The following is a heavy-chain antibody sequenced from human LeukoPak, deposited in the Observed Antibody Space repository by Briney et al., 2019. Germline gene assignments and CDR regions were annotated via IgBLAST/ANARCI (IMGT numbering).Heavy chain of an antibody. D-gene: IGHD3-10*01. J-gene: IGHJ4*02. CDR1: GFTFSSYA. Sequence: GGSLRLSCAASGFTFSSYAMHWVRQAPGKVLEWVAVIAYDGVNKFFADSVKGRFSISRDNSKNTLYLQMNSLRDDDTAVYYCARDPQAYYYGSGSPAIWGRGTLVTVSS. CDR3: ARDPQAYYYGSGSPAI. V-gene: IGHV3-30*04. CDR2: IAYDGVNK.